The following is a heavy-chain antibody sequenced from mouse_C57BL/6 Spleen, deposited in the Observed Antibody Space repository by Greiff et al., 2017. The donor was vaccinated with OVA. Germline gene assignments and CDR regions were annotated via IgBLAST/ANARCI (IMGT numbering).Heavy chain of an antibody. CDR2: IDPSDSYT. Sequence: VQLQQSGAELVRPGTSVKLSCKASGYTFTSYWMHWVKQRPGQGLEWIGVIDPSDSYTNYNQKFKGKATLTVDTSSSTAYMQLSSLTSEDSAVYYCARSGWDEGGYAMDYWGQGTSVTVSS. D-gene: IGHD4-1*01. CDR1: GYTFTSYW. J-gene: IGHJ4*01. CDR3: ARSGWDEGGYAMDY. V-gene: IGHV1-59*01.